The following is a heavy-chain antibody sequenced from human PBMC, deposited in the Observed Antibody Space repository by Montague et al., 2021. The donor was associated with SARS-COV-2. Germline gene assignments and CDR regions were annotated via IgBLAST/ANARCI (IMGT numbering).Heavy chain of an antibody. CDR2: IDWDDDT. J-gene: IGHJ6*02. CDR3: ARRTYEMLIGYDYGMDV. Sequence: VKPTQTLTLTCTFSGFSLSTSGMCVSWIRQPLGKALEWLARIDWDDDTYYSKSLTTRLTISKDTSKNQVVLIMTNMAPVDTATYYCARRTYEMLIGYDYGMDVWGQGTTVTCSS. CDR1: GFSLSTSGMC. V-gene: IGHV2-70*11. D-gene: IGHD3-9*01.